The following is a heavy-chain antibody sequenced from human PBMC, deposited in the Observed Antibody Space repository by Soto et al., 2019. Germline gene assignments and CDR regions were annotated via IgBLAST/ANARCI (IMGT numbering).Heavy chain of an antibody. CDR2: MNPNSVNT. CDR3: ARAVVVATRRVFDY. V-gene: IGHV1-8*01. Sequence: GASVKVSCKASGYTFTSYDINWVRQATGQGLEWMGWMNPNSVNTGYAQKFQGRVTMTRDTSVNTAYMELSNLGSEDTAVYYCARAVVVATRRVFDYWG. CDR1: GYTFTSYD. D-gene: IGHD2-15*01. J-gene: IGHJ4*01.